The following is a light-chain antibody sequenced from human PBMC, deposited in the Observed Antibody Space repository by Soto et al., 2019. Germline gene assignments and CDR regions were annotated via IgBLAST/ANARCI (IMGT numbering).Light chain of an antibody. CDR2: DVC. CDR1: SSDVGGYNY. Sequence: QSVLTQPASVSGSPGQSITISCTGTSSDVGGYNYVSWYQQHPGKAPKLMIYDVCNRPSGVSNRFSGSKSGNTAPLTISGLQAEDEADYYCSSYTSSSTLFYVFGTGTKVTVL. V-gene: IGLV2-14*01. CDR3: SSYTSSSTLFYV. J-gene: IGLJ1*01.